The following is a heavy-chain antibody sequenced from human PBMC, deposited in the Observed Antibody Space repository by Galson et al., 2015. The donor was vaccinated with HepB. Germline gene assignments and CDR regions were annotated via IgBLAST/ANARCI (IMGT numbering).Heavy chain of an antibody. CDR1: GGTFSTYG. CDR3: AAHYFENSPYLH. J-gene: IGHJ4*02. D-gene: IGHD3-22*01. CDR2: IITVFGTT. V-gene: IGHV1-69*13. Sequence: SVKVSCKASGGTFSTYGISWVRQAPGQSLEWMGGIITVFGTTNYAQKFQDRVTITADESTSMAYMELSSLKSEDTAVYYCAAHYFENSPYLHWGQGTLVTVSS.